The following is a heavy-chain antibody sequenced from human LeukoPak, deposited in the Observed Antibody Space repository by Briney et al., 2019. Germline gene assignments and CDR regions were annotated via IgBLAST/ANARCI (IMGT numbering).Heavy chain of an antibody. CDR2: INPNSGGT. CDR1: GYTLTDYY. D-gene: IGHD1-14*01. V-gene: IGHV1-2*06. Sequence: ASVKVSCKASGYTLTDYYIHWVRQAPGQGLEWMGRINPNSGGTNYAQRFQGRVTVTSDTSISTAYMELSTLRSDDAAVYYCARDKRSTAGNWFDPWGQGTLVTVSS. J-gene: IGHJ5*02. CDR3: ARDKRSTAGNWFDP.